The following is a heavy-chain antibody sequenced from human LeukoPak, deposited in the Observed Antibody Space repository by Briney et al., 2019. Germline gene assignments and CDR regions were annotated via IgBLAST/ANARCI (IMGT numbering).Heavy chain of an antibody. CDR2: IYHSGST. CDR3: ARDRVPFGEGTGMDV. CDR1: GGSISTSSYY. D-gene: IGHD3-10*01. J-gene: IGHJ6*02. Sequence: SETLSLTCTVSGGSISTSSYYWGWIRQPPGKGLEWIGSIYHSGSTYYNPSLKSRVTISVDTSKNQFSLKLSSVTAADTAVYYCARDRVPFGEGTGMDVWGQGTTVTVSS. V-gene: IGHV4-39*07.